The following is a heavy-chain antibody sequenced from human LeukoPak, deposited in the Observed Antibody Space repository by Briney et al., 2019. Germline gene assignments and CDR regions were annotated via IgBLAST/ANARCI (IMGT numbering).Heavy chain of an antibody. CDR1: GFTFSSYG. V-gene: IGHV3-30*02. CDR3: AKAHPSAAATDY. J-gene: IGHJ4*02. Sequence: GGSLRLSCAASGFTFSSYGMHWVRQAPGKGLEWVAFIRYDGSNKYYADSVKGRFTISRDNSKNTLYLQMNSLRAEDTAVYYCAKAHPSAAATDYWGQETLVTVSS. CDR2: IRYDGSNK. D-gene: IGHD6-13*01.